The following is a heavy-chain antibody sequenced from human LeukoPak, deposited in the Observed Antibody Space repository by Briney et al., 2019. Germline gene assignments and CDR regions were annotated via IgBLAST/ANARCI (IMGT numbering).Heavy chain of an antibody. CDR3: ARGSYDSRGYYSDYHFYMEL. CDR1: GYTFTGYY. V-gene: IGHV1-2*02. D-gene: IGHD3-22*01. CDR2: INPYNGDT. J-gene: IGHJ6*03. Sequence: ASVTVSCKASGYTFTGYYLHWVRQAPGQGLEWMGWINPYNGDTKYSAKFKGRVTLSRDTSTTTSYMDLSRLTSDDTAVYFCARGSYDSRGYYSDYHFYMELWGKGTTVTVSS.